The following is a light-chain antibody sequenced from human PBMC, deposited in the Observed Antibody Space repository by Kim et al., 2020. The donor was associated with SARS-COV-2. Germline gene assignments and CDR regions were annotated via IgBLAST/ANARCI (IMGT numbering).Light chain of an antibody. CDR3: QAWDSSAGGV. CDR1: KLGDKY. CDR2: EDR. V-gene: IGLV3-1*01. J-gene: IGLJ3*02. Sequence: VTPGQTGTITCSGDKLGDKYVCWYQQKPGQSPVLVIYEDRKRHSGIPERFSGSNSGNTATLTISGTQAMDEADYYCQAWDSSAGGVFGGGTQLTVL.